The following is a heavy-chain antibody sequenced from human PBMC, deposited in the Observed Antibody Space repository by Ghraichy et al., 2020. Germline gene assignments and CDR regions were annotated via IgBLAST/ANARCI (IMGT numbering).Heavy chain of an antibody. CDR3: ARAALYDSGSYHFDY. CDR2: MYYSGST. V-gene: IGHV4-59*01. Sequence: SETLSLTCTVSGGSINSYYWNWIRQPPGKGLEWIGYMYYSGSTIYNPSLRSRVTISVDTSKNQFSLKLSSVTAADTAVYYCARAALYDSGSYHFDYWGQVTLVTVSS. CDR1: GGSINSYY. D-gene: IGHD3-10*01. J-gene: IGHJ4*02.